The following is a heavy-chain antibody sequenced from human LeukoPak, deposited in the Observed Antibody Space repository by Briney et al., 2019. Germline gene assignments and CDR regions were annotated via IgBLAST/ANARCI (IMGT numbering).Heavy chain of an antibody. D-gene: IGHD6-13*01. Sequence: ASVKVSCKASGYTFTSYGISWVRQAPGQGLEWMGWISAYNGNTNYAQKLRGRVTMTTDTSTSTAYMELRSLRSDDTAVYYCARGPRGYSSSWFFDPWGQGTLVTVSS. CDR2: ISAYNGNT. J-gene: IGHJ5*02. V-gene: IGHV1-18*01. CDR3: ARGPRGYSSSWFFDP. CDR1: GYTFTSYG.